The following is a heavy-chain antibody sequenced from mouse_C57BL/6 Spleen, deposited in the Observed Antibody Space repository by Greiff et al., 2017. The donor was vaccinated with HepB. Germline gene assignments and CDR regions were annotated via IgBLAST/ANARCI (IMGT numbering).Heavy chain of an antibody. CDR2: ISDGGSYT. Sequence: EVQVVESGGGLVKPGGSLKLSCAASGFTFSSYAMSWVRQTPEKRLEWVATISDGGSYTYYPDNVKGRFTISRDNAKNNLYLQMSHLKSEDTAMYYCARDLYSNLAYWGQGTLVTVSA. V-gene: IGHV5-4*01. CDR3: ARDLYSNLAY. J-gene: IGHJ3*01. D-gene: IGHD2-5*01. CDR1: GFTFSSYA.